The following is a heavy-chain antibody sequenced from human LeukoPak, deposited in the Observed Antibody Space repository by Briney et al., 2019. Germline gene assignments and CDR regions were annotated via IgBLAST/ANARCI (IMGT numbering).Heavy chain of an antibody. CDR3: ARSRAGNDFLSAFYAFDI. Sequence: PSETLSLTCAVYGGSLSSYYWSWIRQPPGKGLEWIGEINHSGSTNNNPSLKSRVTVLVDASKNQFSLKLSSVTAADSAVYYCARSRAGNDFLSAFYAFDIWGQGTIVTVSS. D-gene: IGHD3-3*01. J-gene: IGHJ3*02. CDR2: INHSGST. CDR1: GGSLSSYY. V-gene: IGHV4-34*01.